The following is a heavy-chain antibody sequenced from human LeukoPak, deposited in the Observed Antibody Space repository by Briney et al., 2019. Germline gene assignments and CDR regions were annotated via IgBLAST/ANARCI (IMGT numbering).Heavy chain of an antibody. CDR3: ARSLEGDGYKSFDI. CDR2: IIPILGIA. V-gene: IGHV1-69*04. CDR1: GGTFSSYA. D-gene: IGHD5-24*01. Sequence: GASVKVSCKASGGTFSSYAISWVRQAPGQGLEWMGRIIPILGIANYAQKFQGRVTITADKSTSTAYMELSSLRSEDTAVYYCARSLEGDGYKSFDIWGQGTMVTVSS. J-gene: IGHJ3*02.